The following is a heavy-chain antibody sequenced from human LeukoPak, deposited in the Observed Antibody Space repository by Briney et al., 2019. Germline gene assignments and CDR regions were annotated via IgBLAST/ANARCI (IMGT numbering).Heavy chain of an antibody. CDR2: ISYDGSNK. D-gene: IGHD3-10*01. J-gene: IGHJ2*01. CDR3: ARDRITMVRGVIKRGYFDL. V-gene: IGHV3-30*04. Sequence: GGSLRLSCAASGFTFSSYAMHWVRQAPGKGLEWVAVISYDGSNKYYADSVKGRFTISRDNSKNTLYLQINSLRAEDTAVYYCARDRITMVRGVIKRGYFDLWGRGTLVTVSS. CDR1: GFTFSSYA.